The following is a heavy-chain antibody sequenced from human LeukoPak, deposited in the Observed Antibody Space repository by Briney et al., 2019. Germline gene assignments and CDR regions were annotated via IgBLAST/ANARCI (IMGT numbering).Heavy chain of an antibody. J-gene: IGHJ3*02. Sequence: GESLKISCKGSGYSFTIYWIGWVRQMPGKGLEWMGIIYPGDSDTRYSPSFQGQVTISADKSISTAYLQWGSLKASDTAMYYCARLRPQDAFDIWGQGTMVTVSS. CDR2: IYPGDSDT. V-gene: IGHV5-51*01. CDR1: GYSFTIYW. CDR3: ARLRPQDAFDI.